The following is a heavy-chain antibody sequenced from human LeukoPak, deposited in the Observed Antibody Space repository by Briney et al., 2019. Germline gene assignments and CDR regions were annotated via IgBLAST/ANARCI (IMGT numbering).Heavy chain of an antibody. V-gene: IGHV1-2*02. D-gene: IGHD3-10*01. CDR3: ARDVGGSGNRFDP. J-gene: IGHJ5*02. CDR2: INPNSGAT. CDR1: GYTFTGYY. Sequence: ALVKVSCKASGYTFTGYYIHWVRQAPGQGLEWLGWINPNSGATKYAQQFQGRVAMTSDTSISAARMELSSLTSDDTAVYHCARDVGGSGNRFDPWGQGTLVTVSS.